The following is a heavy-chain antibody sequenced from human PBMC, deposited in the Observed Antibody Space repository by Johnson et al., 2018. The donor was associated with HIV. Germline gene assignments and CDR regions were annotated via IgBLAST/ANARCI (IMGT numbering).Heavy chain of an antibody. J-gene: IGHJ3*02. V-gene: IGHV3-52*01. CDR1: GFTFSSSW. CDR2: IKCDGSEK. CDR3: AREKELRELVGANSNAFDI. Sequence: VQLVESGGGLVQPGGSLRLSCAASGFTFSSSWMHWVCQAPEKGLEWVADIKCDGSEKYYADSVKGRFTISRDNSKGTLYLQMDGLRPDDTAVYYCAREKELRELVGANSNAFDIWGQGTMVTVSS. D-gene: IGHD1-26*01.